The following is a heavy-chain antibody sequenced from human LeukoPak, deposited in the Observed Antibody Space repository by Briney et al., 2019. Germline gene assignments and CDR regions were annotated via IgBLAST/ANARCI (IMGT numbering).Heavy chain of an antibody. Sequence: SETLSLTCTVSGGSISSSSYYWGWIRQPPGKGLEWIGTIFYSGSTYYNPSLKSRVTMSVDTSKNQFSLKLSSVTAADTAVYYCAREFSYSSSWWDYYYYYMDVWGKGTTVTISS. J-gene: IGHJ6*03. CDR3: AREFSYSSSWWDYYYYYMDV. V-gene: IGHV4-39*07. CDR1: GGSISSSSYY. D-gene: IGHD6-13*01. CDR2: IFYSGST.